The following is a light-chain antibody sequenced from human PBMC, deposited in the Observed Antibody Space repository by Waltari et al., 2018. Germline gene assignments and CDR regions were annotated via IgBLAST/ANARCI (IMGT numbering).Light chain of an antibody. CDR2: EDS. V-gene: IGLV2-23*01. CDR1: RRDVGSYNL. CDR3: CSYAGRFTLV. J-gene: IGLJ2*01. Sequence: QSALTQPASVSGSPGQSITIPCTGTRRDVGSYNLVSWYHEHPGKAPNLMICEDSKRPSGGSNRFSVSKSGNTASLTISGLQAEDEADYYCCSYAGRFTLVFGGGTKLTVL.